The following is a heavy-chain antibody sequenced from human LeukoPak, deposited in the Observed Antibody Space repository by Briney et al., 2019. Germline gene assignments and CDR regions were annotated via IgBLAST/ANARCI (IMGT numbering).Heavy chain of an antibody. CDR3: AKSDSGWYGETFDY. CDR2: ISGSGGST. V-gene: IGHV3-23*01. Sequence: GGSLRLSCAASGFTFSSYAMSWVRQAPGKGLEWVSAISGSGGSTYYADSVKGRFTISRDNSKNTLYLQMNSLRGEDTAVYYCAKSDSGWYGETFDYWGQGTLVTVSS. CDR1: GFTFSSYA. D-gene: IGHD6-19*01. J-gene: IGHJ4*02.